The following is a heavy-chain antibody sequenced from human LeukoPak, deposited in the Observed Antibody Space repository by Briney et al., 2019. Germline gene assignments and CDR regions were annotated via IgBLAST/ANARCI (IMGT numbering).Heavy chain of an antibody. J-gene: IGHJ4*02. CDR2: MSWSGNIF. CDR1: GFTFGDYA. D-gene: IGHD2-21*01. CDR3: ARVIRAPDY. V-gene: IGHV3-9*01. Sequence: PGRSLRLSCAASGFTFGDYAMHWVRQAPGKGLEWVSGMSWSGNIFGYADSVKGRFTISRDNAKNTLSLQMNSLLAEDTAFYYCARVIRAPDYWGQGTLVTVSS.